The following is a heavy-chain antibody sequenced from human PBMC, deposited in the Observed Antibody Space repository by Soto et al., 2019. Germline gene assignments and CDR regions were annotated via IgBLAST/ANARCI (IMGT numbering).Heavy chain of an antibody. J-gene: IGHJ4*02. Sequence: VSVKLSGHPSVDRFSTYVIGGVRTGPVKGLEWMGIIYPGDSDTRYSPAFQCQVTISADKSTSTAYVQGRSLKASDTAMYQCARHGIRTMIVVAPDYRGQGTPVTVSS. CDR2: IYPGDSDT. D-gene: IGHD3-22*01. CDR3: ARHGIRTMIVVAPDY. CDR1: VDRFSTYV. V-gene: IGHV5-51*01.